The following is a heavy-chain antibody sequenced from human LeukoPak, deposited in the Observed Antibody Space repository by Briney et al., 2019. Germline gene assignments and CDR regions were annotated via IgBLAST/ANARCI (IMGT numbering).Heavy chain of an antibody. CDR3: TTLGAFDY. D-gene: IGHD4/OR15-4a*01. CDR1: GFTFSNAW. Sequence: GGSLRLSCAASGFTFSNAWMSWVRQAPGKGLEWVGRIKRKTDGGSTDYAAPVKGRFSISRDDSKNTLYLQMNSLKTEDTAVYYCTTLGAFDYWGLGTLVTVSS. J-gene: IGHJ4*02. CDR2: IKRKTDGGST. V-gene: IGHV3-15*01.